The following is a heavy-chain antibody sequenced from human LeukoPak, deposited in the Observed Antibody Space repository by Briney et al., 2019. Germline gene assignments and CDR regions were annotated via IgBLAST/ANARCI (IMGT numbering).Heavy chain of an antibody. CDR1: GFTLSSYG. CDR3: AREILNDYINWFDP. J-gene: IGHJ5*02. V-gene: IGHV3-7*01. CDR2: IKQDGSVK. Sequence: PGGSLRLSCAGSGFTLSSYGIHWVRQAPGKGLEWVANIKQDGSVKYYVDSVKGRFTISRDNAKNSLYLQMNSLRAEDTAVYYCAREILNDYINWFDPWGQGTLVTVSS. D-gene: IGHD4-11*01.